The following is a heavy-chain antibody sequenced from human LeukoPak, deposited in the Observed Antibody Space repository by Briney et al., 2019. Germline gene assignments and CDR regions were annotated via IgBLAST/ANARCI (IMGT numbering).Heavy chain of an antibody. CDR2: ITYDGSSK. CDR3: AREQRGYDCYY. Sequence: GGSLRLSGAASGFTFSSYAMHWVRQAPGKGLEWVALITYDGSSKYYADSVKGRFTISRDNSKNTLYLQMSSLRAEDTAVYYCAREQRGYDCYYWGQGTLVTDSS. CDR1: GFTFSSYA. D-gene: IGHD5-12*01. V-gene: IGHV3-30-3*01. J-gene: IGHJ4*02.